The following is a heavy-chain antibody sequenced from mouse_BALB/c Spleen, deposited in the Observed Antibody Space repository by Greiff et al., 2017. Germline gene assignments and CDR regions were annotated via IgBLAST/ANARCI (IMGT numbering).Heavy chain of an antibody. CDR2: INPSSGYT. J-gene: IGHJ3*01. CDR1: GYTFTSYT. V-gene: IGHV1-4*02. Sequence: VKLVESAAELARPGASVKMSCKASGYTFTSYTMHWVKQRPGQGLEWIGYINPSSGYTEYNQKFKDKTTLTADKSSSTAYMQLSSLTSEDSAVYYCARWPFAYWGQGTLVTVSA. CDR3: ARWPFAY.